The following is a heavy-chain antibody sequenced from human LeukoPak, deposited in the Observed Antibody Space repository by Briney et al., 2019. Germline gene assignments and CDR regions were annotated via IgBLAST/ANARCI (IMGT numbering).Heavy chain of an antibody. CDR3: ARIHSLYYYDSSGYGAFDI. CDR1: GFTFSSYG. CDR2: IWNDGSNK. J-gene: IGHJ3*02. D-gene: IGHD3-22*01. Sequence: QPGRSLRLSCAASGFTFSSYGMHWVRQAPGKGLEWVAVIWNDGSNKYYADSVEGRFTISRDNSKNTLYLQMNSLRAEDTAVYYCARIHSLYYYDSSGYGAFDIWGQGTMVTVSS. V-gene: IGHV3-33*01.